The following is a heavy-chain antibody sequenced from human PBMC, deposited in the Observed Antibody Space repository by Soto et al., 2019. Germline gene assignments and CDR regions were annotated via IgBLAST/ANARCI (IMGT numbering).Heavy chain of an antibody. Sequence: PSQTLSLTCAISGDSVSSNSAAWNWIRLSPSRGLEWLARTYYRSRWYNDYAVSVRSRITVNPDTSKNQFSLQLTSVTPEDTAVYYCASGGLVVAAKLTTPFDYWGQGTLVTVSS. V-gene: IGHV6-1*01. D-gene: IGHD2-15*01. J-gene: IGHJ4*02. CDR2: TYYRSRWYN. CDR1: GDSVSSNSAA. CDR3: ASGGLVVAAKLTTPFDY.